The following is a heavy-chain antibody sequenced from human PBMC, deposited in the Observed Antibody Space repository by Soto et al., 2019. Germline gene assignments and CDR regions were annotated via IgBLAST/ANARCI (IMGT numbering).Heavy chain of an antibody. CDR3: ARGAEWFGGRMDV. Sequence: QVQLQESGPGLVKPSETLSLTCTVSGGSISSYYLTWIRQPPGKGLEWIGYIYYNGRTNYNPSLKSRVTISLDTSKNQFSLILSSVTAADTAVYYCARGAEWFGGRMDVWGQGTTVTVSS. D-gene: IGHD3-10*01. J-gene: IGHJ6*02. V-gene: IGHV4-59*01. CDR2: IYYNGRT. CDR1: GGSISSYY.